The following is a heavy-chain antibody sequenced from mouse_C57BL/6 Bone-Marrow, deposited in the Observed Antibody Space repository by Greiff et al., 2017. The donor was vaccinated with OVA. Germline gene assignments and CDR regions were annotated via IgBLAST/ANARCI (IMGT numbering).Heavy chain of an antibody. CDR2: INPNNGGT. CDR3: ASFFGTTYAMDD. J-gene: IGHJ4*01. D-gene: IGHD1-1*01. CDR1: GYTFTDYY. Sequence: EVKLQQSGPELVKPGASVKISCKASGYTFTDYYMNWVKQSHGKSLEWIGDINPNNGGTSYNQKFKGKATLTVDKSSSTAYMELRSLTSEDSAVYYCASFFGTTYAMDDWGQGTSVTVSS. V-gene: IGHV1-26*01.